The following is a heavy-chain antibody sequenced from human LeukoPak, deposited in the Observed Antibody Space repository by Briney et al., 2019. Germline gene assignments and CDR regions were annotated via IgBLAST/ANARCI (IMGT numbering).Heavy chain of an antibody. CDR3: ARVAVVTLFNYYYYMDV. V-gene: IGHV1-69*05. D-gene: IGHD4-23*01. J-gene: IGHJ6*03. CDR1: GGTFSSYA. Sequence: SVKVSCKASGGTFSSYAISRVRQAPGQGLEWMGGIIPIFGTANYAQKFQGRVTITTDESTSTTYMELSSLRSEDTAVYYCARVAVVTLFNYYYYMDVWGKGTTVTVSS. CDR2: IIPIFGTA.